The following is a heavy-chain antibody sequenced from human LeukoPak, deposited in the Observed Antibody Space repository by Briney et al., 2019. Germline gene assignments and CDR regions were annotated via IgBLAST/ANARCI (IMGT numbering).Heavy chain of an antibody. J-gene: IGHJ4*02. V-gene: IGHV3-48*03. CDR3: ARSARLMKGVVEVTALDD. Sequence: GGSLRLSCEDSGFTFRSYEMNWVRQAPGKGLEWIAYLSSSRSAFSYADPVKGRFTIARDNAKNSVYLEMNSLRADDTAVYYCARSARLMKGVVEVTALDDWGQGTLVTVSS. D-gene: IGHD3-3*01. CDR1: GFTFRSYE. CDR2: LSSSRSAF.